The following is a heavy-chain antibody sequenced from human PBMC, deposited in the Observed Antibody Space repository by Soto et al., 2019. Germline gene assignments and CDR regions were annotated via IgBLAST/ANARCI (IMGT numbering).Heavy chain of an antibody. CDR3: AKDSYSSSPIDY. V-gene: IGHV3-30*18. J-gene: IGHJ4*02. CDR2: ISYDGSNK. Sequence: QVQLVESGGGVVQPGRSLRLSCAASGFTFSSYGMHWVRQAPGKGLEWVAVISYDGSNKYYADSVKGRFTISRDNSKNTLYLQMNSLRAEDTAVYYCAKDSYSSSPIDYWGQGTLVTVSS. CDR1: GFTFSSYG. D-gene: IGHD6-6*01.